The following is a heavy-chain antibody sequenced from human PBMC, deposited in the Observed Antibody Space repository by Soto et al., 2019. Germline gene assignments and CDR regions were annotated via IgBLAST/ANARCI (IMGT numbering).Heavy chain of an antibody. CDR3: ASYNYYGSGSYYNYPYYMDV. D-gene: IGHD3-10*01. CDR2: INHSGST. CDR1: GGSFSGYY. Sequence: SETLSLTCAVYGGSFSGYYLSWIRQPPGKGLEWIGEINHSGSTNYNPSLKSRVTISVDTSKNQFSLKLSSVTAADTAVYYCASYNYYGSGSYYNYPYYMDVWGKGTTVTVSS. V-gene: IGHV4-34*01. J-gene: IGHJ6*03.